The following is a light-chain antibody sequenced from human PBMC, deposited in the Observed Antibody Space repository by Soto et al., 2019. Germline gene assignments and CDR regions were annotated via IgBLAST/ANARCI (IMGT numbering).Light chain of an antibody. CDR1: SSNIGSNY. J-gene: IGLJ3*02. CDR2: RNN. Sequence: QSVLTQPPSASGTPGQRVTIYCSGSSSNIGSNYVYWYQQLPGTAPKLLIYRNNQRPSGVPDRFSGSKSGTSASLAISGLRSEDESDYYCAAWDDSLSGSWVFGGGTKVTVL. V-gene: IGLV1-47*01. CDR3: AAWDDSLSGSWV.